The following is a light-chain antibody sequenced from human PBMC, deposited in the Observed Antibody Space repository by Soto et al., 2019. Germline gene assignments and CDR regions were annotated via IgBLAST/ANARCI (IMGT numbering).Light chain of an antibody. Sequence: EIVMTQSPATLSVSPGERATLSCRASQSVSSNLAWYQQKPGQAPRLLIYGASTRATGIPARFSGSGSGTEFTLTISSLQSEDFAVYYCQQYNNPGFTFGPGTKVDIK. J-gene: IGKJ3*01. V-gene: IGKV3-15*01. CDR2: GAS. CDR1: QSVSSN. CDR3: QQYNNPGFT.